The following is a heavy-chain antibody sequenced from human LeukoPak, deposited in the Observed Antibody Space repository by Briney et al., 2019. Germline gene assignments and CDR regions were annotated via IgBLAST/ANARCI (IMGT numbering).Heavy chain of an antibody. V-gene: IGHV4-4*07. CDR1: GGSFSTYY. D-gene: IGHD1-26*01. J-gene: IGHJ4*02. CDR2: IYTSGST. Sequence: PSETLSLTCTVSGGSFSTYYWSWIRQPAGKGLEWIGHIYTSGSTNYNPSLKSRVTMSVDTSKNQFSLKLSSVTAADTAVYYCARERRGRYYGWDYWGQGTLVTVSS. CDR3: ARERRGRYYGWDY.